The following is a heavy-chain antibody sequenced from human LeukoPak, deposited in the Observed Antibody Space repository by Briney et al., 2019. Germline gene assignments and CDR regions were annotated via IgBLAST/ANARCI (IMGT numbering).Heavy chain of an antibody. CDR2: ITGSGGNT. D-gene: IGHD4-17*01. V-gene: IGHV3-23*01. CDR1: GFTFSSNG. Sequence: GRSLRLSCAASGFTFSSNGMSWVRQAPGKGLEWVSSITGSGGNTYYADSVKGRFTISRDNSKNTLYLQMNSLRADDTAVYYCTKRSSTVTPKTYYFDYWGQGTLVTVSS. CDR3: TKRSSTVTPKTYYFDY. J-gene: IGHJ4*02.